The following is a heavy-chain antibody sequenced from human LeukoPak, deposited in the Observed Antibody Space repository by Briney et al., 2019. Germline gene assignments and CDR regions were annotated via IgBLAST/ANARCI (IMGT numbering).Heavy chain of an antibody. Sequence: SETLSLTCAVYGGSLSAYYWTWIRQPPGKGLEWIGEINHGGSTNYNPSLKSRVTISVDTSKNQFSLKLSSVTAADTAVYYCARDYQNYYDSSGYDYWGQGTLVTVSS. J-gene: IGHJ4*02. V-gene: IGHV4-34*01. CDR2: INHGGST. CDR1: GGSLSAYY. D-gene: IGHD3-22*01. CDR3: ARDYQNYYDSSGYDY.